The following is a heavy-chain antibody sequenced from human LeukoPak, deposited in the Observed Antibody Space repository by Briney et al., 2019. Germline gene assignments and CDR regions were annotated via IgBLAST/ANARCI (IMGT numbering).Heavy chain of an antibody. CDR2: ISWNSGSI. D-gene: IGHD2-2*01. V-gene: IGHV3-9*01. CDR3: AKENFKYCSSTSCPTSYYYYYYMDV. CDR1: GFTFDDYA. Sequence: GGSLRLSCAASGFTFDDYAIHWVRQAPGKGLEWVSGISWNSGSIGYADSVKGRFTISRDNAKNSLYLQMNSLRAEDTALYYCAKENFKYCSSTSCPTSYYYYYYMDVWGKGTTVTVSS. J-gene: IGHJ6*03.